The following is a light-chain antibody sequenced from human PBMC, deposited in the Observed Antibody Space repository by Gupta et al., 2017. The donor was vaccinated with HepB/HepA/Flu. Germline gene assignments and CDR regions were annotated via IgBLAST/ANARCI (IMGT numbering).Light chain of an antibody. CDR2: EVS. Sequence: DIQMTQSPSTLSASIGDRVTITCRTSQTIGKRLAWYQQHPGKAPKFLIYEVSNLEDGVPSRFSGSGSETDFTLTITSLQPDDFATYYCQEYDSFPWACGQGTKVDIK. CDR3: QEYDSFPWA. J-gene: IGKJ1*01. V-gene: IGKV1-5*03. CDR1: QTIGKR.